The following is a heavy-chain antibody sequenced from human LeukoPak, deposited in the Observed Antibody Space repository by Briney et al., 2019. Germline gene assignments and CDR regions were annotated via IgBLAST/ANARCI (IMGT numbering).Heavy chain of an antibody. CDR1: GGSISGYY. D-gene: IGHD3-10*01. V-gene: IGHV4-59*01. CDR2: IYDSGST. CDR3: ARVGGTNYYYYGMDV. J-gene: IGHJ6*02. Sequence: SETLSLTCTVSGGSISGYYWSWLRQPPGKGLEWIGYIYDSGSTNYNPSLKSRVTISVDTSRNQFSLKLSSVTAADMAVYYCARVGGTNYYYYGMDVWGQGTTVTVSS.